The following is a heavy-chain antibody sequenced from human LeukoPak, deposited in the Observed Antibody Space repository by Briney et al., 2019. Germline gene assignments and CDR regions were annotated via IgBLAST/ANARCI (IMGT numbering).Heavy chain of an antibody. V-gene: IGHV3-30*04. CDR2: ISYDGSNK. Sequence: GRSPRLSCAASGFTFSSYAMHWVRQAPGKGLEWVAVISYDGSNKYYADSVKGRFTISRDNSKNTLYLQMNSLRAEDTAVYYCARSSGSYIFDYWGQGTLVTVSS. CDR1: GFTFSSYA. D-gene: IGHD3-10*01. J-gene: IGHJ4*02. CDR3: ARSSGSYIFDY.